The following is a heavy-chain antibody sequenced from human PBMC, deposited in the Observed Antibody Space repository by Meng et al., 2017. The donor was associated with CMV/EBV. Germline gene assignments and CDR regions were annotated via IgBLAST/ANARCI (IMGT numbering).Heavy chain of an antibody. D-gene: IGHD4-23*01. CDR1: GFTFSNAW. J-gene: IGHJ4*02. CDR3: TPVDGGNAGDY. CDR2: IKSKTDGGST. Sequence: GFTFSNAWMCWVRQAPGEGLEWVGRIKSKTDGGSTDSAAPVKGRFTVSRDNSKNTLYLQMNSLKTEDTAVYSCTPVDGGNAGDYWGQGTLVTVSS. V-gene: IGHV3-15*01.